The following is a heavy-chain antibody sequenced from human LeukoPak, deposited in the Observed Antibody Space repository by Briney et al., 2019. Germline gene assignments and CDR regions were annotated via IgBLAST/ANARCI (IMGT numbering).Heavy chain of an antibody. Sequence: SETLSLTCTVSGGSISSSSYYWGWIRQPPGKGLEWIGSIYYSGSTYYNPSLKSRVTISVDTSKNQFSLKLSSVTAADTAVYYCATTGYSYGYVAYWGQGTLVTVSS. J-gene: IGHJ4*02. V-gene: IGHV4-39*07. CDR2: IYYSGST. CDR3: ATTGYSYGYVAY. D-gene: IGHD5-18*01. CDR1: GGSISSSSYY.